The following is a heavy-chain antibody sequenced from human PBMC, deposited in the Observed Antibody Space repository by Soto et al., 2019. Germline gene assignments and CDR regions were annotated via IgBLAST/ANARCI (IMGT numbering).Heavy chain of an antibody. J-gene: IGHJ4*02. CDR3: ARDAGVVTQDY. Sequence: GSLRLSCAASGFTFRDYAMNWVRQAPGKGLEWVSSISSRSSYIYYADSLKGRFTISRDNAKNSLYLEMNSLRAEDTAVYYCARDAGVVTQDYWGQGTLVTVTS. D-gene: IGHD3-3*01. V-gene: IGHV3-21*01. CDR2: ISSRSSYI. CDR1: GFTFRDYA.